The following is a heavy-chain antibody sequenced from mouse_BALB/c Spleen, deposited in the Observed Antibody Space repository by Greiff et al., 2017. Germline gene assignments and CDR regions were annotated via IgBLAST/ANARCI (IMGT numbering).Heavy chain of an antibody. D-gene: IGHD1-1*01. CDR1: GFSLTSYG. Sequence: VQLQQSGPGLVAPSQSLSITCTVSGFSLTSYGVHWVRQPPGKGLEWLGVIWAGGSTNYNSALMSRLSISKDNSKSQVFLKMNSLQTDDTAMYYCARGSYYYGSSYEFAYWGQGTLVTVSA. CDR3: ARGSYYYGSSYEFAY. V-gene: IGHV2-9*02. J-gene: IGHJ3*01. CDR2: IWAGGST.